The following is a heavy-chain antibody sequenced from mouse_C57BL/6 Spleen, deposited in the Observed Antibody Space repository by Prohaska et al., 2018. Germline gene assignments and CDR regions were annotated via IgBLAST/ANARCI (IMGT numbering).Heavy chain of an antibody. CDR1: GYTFTSYW. CDR2: IYPGSGRT. J-gene: IGHJ1*03. Sequence: QVQLQQPGAELVKPGASVKMSCKASGYTFTSYWITWVKQRPGQGLEWIGDIYPGSGRTNYDEKFKSKATLTGDTSSSTAYMQLSSLTSEDSAVYYCARRYYSDSYWYFDVWGTGTTVTVSS. CDR3: ARRYYSDSYWYFDV. V-gene: IGHV1-55*01. D-gene: IGHD2-12*01.